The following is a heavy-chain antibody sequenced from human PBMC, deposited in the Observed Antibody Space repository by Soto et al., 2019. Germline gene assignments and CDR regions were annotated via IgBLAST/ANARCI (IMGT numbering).Heavy chain of an antibody. Sequence: QVQLVESGGGVVQPGRSLRLSCAASGFTFSSYAMHWVRQAPGKGLEWVAVISYDGSNKYYADSMKGRFTISRDNSKNTLYLQMNSLRAEDTAVYYCARGGVVVTATPSYYYGMDVWGQGTTVTVSS. D-gene: IGHD2-21*02. CDR2: ISYDGSNK. CDR3: ARGGVVVTATPSYYYGMDV. J-gene: IGHJ6*02. CDR1: GFTFSSYA. V-gene: IGHV3-30-3*01.